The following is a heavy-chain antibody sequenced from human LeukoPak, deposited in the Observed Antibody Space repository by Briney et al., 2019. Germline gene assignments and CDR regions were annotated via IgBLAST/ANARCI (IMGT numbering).Heavy chain of an antibody. CDR3: AGDQSSYRRYSSGWDWLNWFDP. D-gene: IGHD6-19*01. CDR2: IIPIFGTA. J-gene: IGHJ5*02. Sequence: SVKVSCKASGGTFSSYAISWVRQAPGQGLEWMGGIIPIFGTANYAQKFQGRVTITTDESTSTAYMELSSLRSEDTAVYYCAGDQSSYRRYSSGWDWLNWFDPWGQGTLVTVSS. V-gene: IGHV1-69*05. CDR1: GGTFSSYA.